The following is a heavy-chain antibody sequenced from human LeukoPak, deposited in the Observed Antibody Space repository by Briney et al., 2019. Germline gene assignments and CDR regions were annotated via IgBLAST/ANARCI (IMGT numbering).Heavy chain of an antibody. CDR1: GFTFSSYA. CDR3: ARGVEYQLLKRYYNWFDP. V-gene: IGHV3-30*04. D-gene: IGHD2-2*01. J-gene: IGHJ5*02. CDR2: ISYDGSNK. Sequence: GRSLRLSCAASGFTFSSYAMHWVRQAPGKGLEWVAVISYDGSNKYYADSVKGRFTISRDNSKNTLYLQVNSLRAEDTAVYYCARGVEYQLLKRYYNWFDPWGQGTLVTVSS.